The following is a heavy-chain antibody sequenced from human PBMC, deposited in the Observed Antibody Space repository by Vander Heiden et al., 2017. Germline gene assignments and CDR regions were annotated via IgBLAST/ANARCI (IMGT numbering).Heavy chain of an antibody. CDR2: ISGSGGST. CDR3: AKELGSSYCFDH. CDR1: GFTFSIDA. Sequence: EVQLLESGGDLVQSGGSLRLSCAASGFTFSIDAMSWVRQAPGKGLEWVSVISGSGGSTSYADSVKGRFTISRDNSRNTLYLQMNSLRAEDTAVYYCAKELGSSYCFDHWGQGTLVTVS. D-gene: IGHD2-15*01. V-gene: IGHV3-23*01. J-gene: IGHJ4*02.